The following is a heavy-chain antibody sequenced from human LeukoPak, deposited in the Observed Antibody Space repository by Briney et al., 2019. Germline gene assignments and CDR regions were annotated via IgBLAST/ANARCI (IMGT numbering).Heavy chain of an antibody. J-gene: IGHJ4*02. CDR1: GFTFTGYA. CDR3: AKRGTELELAD. CDR2: ISGSGAST. V-gene: IGHV3-23*01. Sequence: GGSLRLSCAASGFTFTGYAVSWVRQAPGKGLEWVSAISGSGASTYYADSVKGRFTISRDNSKNTLYVQMNSLRAEDTAVYYCAKRGTELELADWGQGTLVTVSS. D-gene: IGHD1-7*01.